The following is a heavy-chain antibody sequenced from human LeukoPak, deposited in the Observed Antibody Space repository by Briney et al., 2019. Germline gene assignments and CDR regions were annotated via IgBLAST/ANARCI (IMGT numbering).Heavy chain of an antibody. J-gene: IGHJ6*03. D-gene: IGHD3-10*01. CDR3: ARDRWFGEAYYYYYMDV. Sequence: PGRSLRLSCAASGFTFSSYVMHWVRQAPGKGLEWVAIISYDGSNEYYADSVKGRFTISRDNSKNTLYLQMNSLRAEDTAVYYCARDRWFGEAYYYYYMDVWGKGTTVTVSS. V-gene: IGHV3-30*04. CDR1: GFTFSSYV. CDR2: ISYDGSNE.